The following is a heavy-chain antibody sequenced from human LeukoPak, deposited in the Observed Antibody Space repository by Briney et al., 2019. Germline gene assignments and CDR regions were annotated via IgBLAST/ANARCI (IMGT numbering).Heavy chain of an antibody. CDR3: AKVGYQLPPYYYYYYMDV. D-gene: IGHD2-2*01. CDR2: IRYAGSNK. Sequence: PGGSLRLSCAASGFTFSSYGMHWVRQAPGKGLEWVAFIRYAGSNKYYADSVKGRFTISRDNSKNTLYLQMNSLRAEDTAVYYCAKVGYQLPPYYYYYYMDVWGKGTTVTVSS. J-gene: IGHJ6*03. V-gene: IGHV3-30*02. CDR1: GFTFSSYG.